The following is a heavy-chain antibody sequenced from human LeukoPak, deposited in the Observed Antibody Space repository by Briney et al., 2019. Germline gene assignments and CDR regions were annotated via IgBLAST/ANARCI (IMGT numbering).Heavy chain of an antibody. D-gene: IGHD3-22*01. CDR2: ISYDGSNK. CDR1: GFTFSSYG. CDR3: AKDEERAVVVTTPLLSYGMDV. Sequence: GGSLRLSCAASGFTFSSYGMHWVRQAPGKGLEWVAVISYDGSNKYYADSVKGRFTISRDNSKNTLYLQMNSLRAEDTAVYYCAKDEERAVVVTTPLLSYGMDVWGQGTTVTVSS. J-gene: IGHJ6*02. V-gene: IGHV3-30*18.